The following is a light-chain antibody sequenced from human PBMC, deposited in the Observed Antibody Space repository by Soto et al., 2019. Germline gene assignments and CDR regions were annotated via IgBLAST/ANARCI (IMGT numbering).Light chain of an antibody. CDR2: GAF. V-gene: IGKV3-15*01. Sequence: ENVLTQSPATLSVSPGERATLSCRTSQIIGTNLAWYQQKPGQAPRLLIYGAFIRAPGFQVRFRGTGSGSEFPLTSSSLQSEDGALYYCQQYDKWPYTFGQGTNLEIK. CDR1: QIIGTN. CDR3: QQYDKWPYT. J-gene: IGKJ2*01.